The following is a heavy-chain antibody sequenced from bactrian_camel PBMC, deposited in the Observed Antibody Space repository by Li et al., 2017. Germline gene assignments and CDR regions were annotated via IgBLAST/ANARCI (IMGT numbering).Heavy chain of an antibody. Sequence: VQLVESGGGLVQPGGSLRLSCVASGFDFSSTYMSWIRKAPGKGLEWLSGIGWDGRTYYSDSVQGRFTISRDNAKNTVSLELNNLHTEDTAMYYCAKTHGATIGQGTQVTVS. J-gene: IGHJ4*01. V-gene: IGHV3S10*01. CDR2: IGWDGRT. D-gene: IGHD4*01. CDR1: GFDFSSTY.